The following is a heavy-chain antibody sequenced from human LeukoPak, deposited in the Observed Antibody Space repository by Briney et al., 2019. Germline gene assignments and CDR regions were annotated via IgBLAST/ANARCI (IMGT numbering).Heavy chain of an antibody. J-gene: IGHJ2*01. CDR1: GGSISSYY. CDR3: ASWQQLIESKSDWYFDL. D-gene: IGHD6-13*01. Sequence: SETLSLTCTVSGGSISSYYWSWIRQPPGKGLEWIGYIYYSGSTNYNPSLKSRVTISVDTSKNQFSLKLSSVTAADTAVYYCASWQQLIESKSDWYFDLWGRGTLVTVSS. CDR2: IYYSGST. V-gene: IGHV4-59*01.